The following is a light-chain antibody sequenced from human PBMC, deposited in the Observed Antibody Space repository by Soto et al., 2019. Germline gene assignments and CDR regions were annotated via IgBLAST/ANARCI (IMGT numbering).Light chain of an antibody. V-gene: IGKV1-6*01. Sequence: AIPMTQSPSSLSASVGDRVTITCRASQGIRNDLGWYQQKPGRAPKLLIYAASSIQSGVPSRFSGSGSGTDYTHTISSPQAENFATYYGLQDYNYPQTSGQETKVEIK. CDR2: AAS. J-gene: IGKJ1*01. CDR1: QGIRND. CDR3: LQDYNYPQT.